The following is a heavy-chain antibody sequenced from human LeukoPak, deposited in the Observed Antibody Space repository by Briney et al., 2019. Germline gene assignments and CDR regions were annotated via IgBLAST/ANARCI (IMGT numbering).Heavy chain of an antibody. V-gene: IGHV1-8*03. CDR3: ARAGRKAGAFDI. CDR2: MNPNSGNT. D-gene: IGHD1-14*01. CDR1: GYTFTSYD. J-gene: IGHJ3*02. Sequence: GASVKVSCKASGYTFTSYDINWVRQAPGQGLEWMGWMNPNSGNTDYAQKFQGRVTITRNTSISTAYMELSSLRSEDTAVYYCARAGRKAGAFDIWGQGTMVTVSS.